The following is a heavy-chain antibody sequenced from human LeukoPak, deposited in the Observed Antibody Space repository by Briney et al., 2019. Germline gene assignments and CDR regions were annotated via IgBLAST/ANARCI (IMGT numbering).Heavy chain of an antibody. Sequence: SVKVSCKASGFTFTSSAVQWVRQARGQRLEWIGWIVVGSGNTNYAQKFQERVTITRDMSTSTAYMELSSLRSEDTAVYYCAAVRDCSSTSCSHDAFDIWGQGTMVTVSS. D-gene: IGHD2-2*01. CDR2: IVVGSGNT. J-gene: IGHJ3*02. V-gene: IGHV1-58*01. CDR1: GFTFTSSA. CDR3: AAVRDCSSTSCSHDAFDI.